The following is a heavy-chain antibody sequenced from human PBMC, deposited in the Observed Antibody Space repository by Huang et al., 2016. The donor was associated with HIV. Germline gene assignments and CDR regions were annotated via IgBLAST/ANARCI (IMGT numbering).Heavy chain of an antibody. CDR1: GGTFSSYA. D-gene: IGHD4-17*01. CDR2: IIPTFGTA. CDR3: ARGYGDYGYDEGGY. Sequence: QVQLVQSGAEVKKPGSSVKVSCKASGGTFSSYAISWVRQAPGQGIEWMGGIIPTFGTANYAQKFQGRVTIAADESTSTAEMELSSLRSEDTAGYYCARGYGDYGYDEGGYWGQGTLVTVSS. V-gene: IGHV1-69*13. J-gene: IGHJ4*02.